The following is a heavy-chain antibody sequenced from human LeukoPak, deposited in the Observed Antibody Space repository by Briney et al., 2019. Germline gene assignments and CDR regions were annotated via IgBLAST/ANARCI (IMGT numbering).Heavy chain of an antibody. V-gene: IGHV3-7*03. CDR2: INSDGSEG. Sequence: GGSLRLSCAVSGFTFSGFWMSWSRQAPGKGLEWVASINSDGSEGYYADVVKGRFTISRDNAKNSLYLQINSLRAEDTAVYYCARDSPPWRVWGQGTLVTVSS. CDR1: GFTFSGFW. CDR3: ARDSPPWRV. J-gene: IGHJ4*02.